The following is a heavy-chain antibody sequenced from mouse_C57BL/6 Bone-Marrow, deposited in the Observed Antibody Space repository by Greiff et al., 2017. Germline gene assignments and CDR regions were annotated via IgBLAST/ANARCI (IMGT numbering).Heavy chain of an antibody. CDR1: GFSLSTFGMG. CDR3: ARVGACDDESWFAY. J-gene: IGHJ3*01. V-gene: IGHV8-8*01. Sequence: QVTLKVSGPGLLQPSQTLSLTCSFSGFSLSTFGMGVVWIRQPTGQGLVWLAHIWWDDDKYYNPVLKSRLTNSKDTSKNTVFLKIANVDNADTATYYCARVGACDDESWFAYWGQGTLVTVSA. D-gene: IGHD2-3*01. CDR2: IWWDDDK.